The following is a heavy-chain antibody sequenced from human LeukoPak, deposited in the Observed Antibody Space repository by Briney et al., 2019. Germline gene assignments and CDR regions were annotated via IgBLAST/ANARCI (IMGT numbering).Heavy chain of an antibody. CDR3: ARKPDGHFPFDY. J-gene: IGHJ4*02. D-gene: IGHD1-14*01. CDR1: GYSISSSYW. V-gene: IGHV4-28*01. CDR2: IYYSGRT. Sequence: SDTLSLTCAVSGYSISSSYWWGWIRQPPGEGLGWIGYIYYSGRTYYNPSLKSRVTMSVDTSKNQFSLKLSSVIAVDTAVYYCARKPDGHFPFDYWGQGTLVTVSS.